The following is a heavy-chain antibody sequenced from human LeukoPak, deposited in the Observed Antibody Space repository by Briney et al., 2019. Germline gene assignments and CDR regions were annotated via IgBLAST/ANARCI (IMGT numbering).Heavy chain of an antibody. CDR1: GGSISSYY. D-gene: IGHD6-6*01. V-gene: IGHV4-4*07. Sequence: SETLSLTCTVSGGSISSYYWSWIRQPAGKRLEWIGRISSSGSTNYNPSLKSRVTISVDTSKNQFSLKLSSVTAADTAVYYCARVEKSPYSSSSIAFDIWGQGTMVTVSS. J-gene: IGHJ3*02. CDR2: ISSSGST. CDR3: ARVEKSPYSSSSIAFDI.